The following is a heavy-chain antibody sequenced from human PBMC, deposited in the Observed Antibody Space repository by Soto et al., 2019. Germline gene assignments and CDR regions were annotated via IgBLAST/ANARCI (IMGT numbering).Heavy chain of an antibody. CDR2: ISGSGGST. J-gene: IGHJ4*02. V-gene: IGHV3-23*01. CDR3: AKAFWDYPNAKNYFDY. CDR1: GFTFSSYA. D-gene: IGHD1-7*01. Sequence: GGSLRLSCAASGFTFSSYAMSWVRQAPGKGLEWVSAISGSGGSTYYADSVKGRFTISRDNSKNTLYLQMNSLRAEDTAVYYCAKAFWDYPNAKNYFDYWGQGTLVTVSS.